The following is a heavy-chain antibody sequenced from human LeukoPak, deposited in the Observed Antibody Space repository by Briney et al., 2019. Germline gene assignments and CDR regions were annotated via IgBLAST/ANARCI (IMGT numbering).Heavy chain of an antibody. V-gene: IGHV3-53*01. CDR2: IYSAGNT. J-gene: IGHJ4*02. Sequence: GGSLRPSCAASGFTFSSYEMNWVRPAPGRGREWVSFIYSAGNTHYSDSVKGRFTISRDNSKNTLYLQMNSLRAEDTAVYYCARRAGAYSHPYDYWGQGTLVTVSS. CDR1: GFTFSSYE. D-gene: IGHD4/OR15-4a*01. CDR3: ARRAGAYSHPYDY.